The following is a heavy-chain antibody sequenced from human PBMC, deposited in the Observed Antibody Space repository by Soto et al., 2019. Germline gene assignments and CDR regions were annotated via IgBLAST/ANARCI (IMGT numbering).Heavy chain of an antibody. CDR1: GSTISSSY. J-gene: IGHJ3*02. Sequence: EVQLVESGGGLVQPGGSLRLSCVASGSTISSSYMDWVRQAPGKGLEWVANIKEDGSVKNYLDSVKGRFTISRDNAQNSVFLQMNHLGAQDQGVYFCARDSGYCRSGLYDSLDMGGQGTMGTGSS. D-gene: IGHD3-16*01. V-gene: IGHV3-7*05. CDR3: ARDSGYCRSGLYDSLDM. CDR2: IKEDGSVK.